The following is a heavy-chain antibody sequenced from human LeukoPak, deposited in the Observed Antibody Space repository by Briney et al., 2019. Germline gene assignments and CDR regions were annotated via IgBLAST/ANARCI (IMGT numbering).Heavy chain of an antibody. CDR2: ISGSGGTT. V-gene: IGHV3-23*01. CDR1: GFTFSNYG. J-gene: IGHJ4*02. Sequence: GGSLRLPCAASGFTFSNYGMTWVRQAPGKGLEWVSGISGSGGTTYDADSVKGRFTVSRDNSKNILYLQMNSLRAEDTAVYFCAKTQGYFDFWGQGTLVTVSS. CDR3: AKTQGYFDF.